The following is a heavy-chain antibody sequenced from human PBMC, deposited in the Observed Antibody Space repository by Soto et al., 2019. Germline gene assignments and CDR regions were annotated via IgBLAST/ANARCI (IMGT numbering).Heavy chain of an antibody. V-gene: IGHV3-7*01. Sequence: PSETLSLTGTVSGGSISSYYWSWVRQTPGKGLEWVANIKGDGSEKYYVDSLKGRSTISRDNAKNSLYLHMNSLRAEDTAVYYCVRGTMAPGLDHWDQGTLVTVSS. CDR2: IKGDGSEK. D-gene: IGHD3-3*01. CDR1: GGSISSYY. J-gene: IGHJ4*02. CDR3: VRGTMAPGLDH.